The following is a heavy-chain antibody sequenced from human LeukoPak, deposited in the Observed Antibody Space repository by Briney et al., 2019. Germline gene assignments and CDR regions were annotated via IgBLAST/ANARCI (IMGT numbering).Heavy chain of an antibody. CDR2: INHSGST. V-gene: IGHV4-34*01. CDR1: GGSFSGYY. CDR3: AIDSGYGYGYKVDY. J-gene: IGHJ4*02. Sequence: SETLSLTCAVYGGSFSGYYWSWIRQPPGKGLEWIGEINHSGSTNYNPSLKSRVTISVDTSKNQFSLKLSSVTAADTAVYYCAIDSGYGYGYKVDYWGQGTLVTVSS. D-gene: IGHD5-18*01.